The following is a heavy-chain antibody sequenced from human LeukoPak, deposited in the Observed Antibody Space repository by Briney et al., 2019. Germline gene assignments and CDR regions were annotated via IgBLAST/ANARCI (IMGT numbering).Heavy chain of an antibody. V-gene: IGHV3-30-3*01. CDR1: GFTFNSFS. D-gene: IGHD6-13*01. CDR3: ARDWWGYSSSWGLFDY. Sequence: GGSPRLSCATSGFTFNSFSMHWVRQAPGKGLEWVAIISYDGSTKPYADSVKGRFTISGDNSKNTVYLQMNSLKTEDTAVYYCARDWWGYSSSWGLFDYWGQGTLVTVSS. J-gene: IGHJ4*02. CDR2: ISYDGSTK.